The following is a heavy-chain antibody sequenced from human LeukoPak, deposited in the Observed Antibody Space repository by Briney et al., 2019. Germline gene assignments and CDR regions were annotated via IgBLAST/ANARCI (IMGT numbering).Heavy chain of an antibody. V-gene: IGHV3-21*01. CDR1: GFTFSDYS. D-gene: IGHD3-22*01. CDR3: ARLRRNSDRSDFFYYYDH. CDR2: VNTVSSYI. J-gene: IGHJ4*02. Sequence: GGSLRLSCAASGFTFSDYSMNWVRQAPGKGLEWVASVNTVSSYIYYADSMRGRFTISRGNAKNSLFLQMNSLRAEDTAVYYCARLRRNSDRSDFFYYYDHWGQGTLVTVSS.